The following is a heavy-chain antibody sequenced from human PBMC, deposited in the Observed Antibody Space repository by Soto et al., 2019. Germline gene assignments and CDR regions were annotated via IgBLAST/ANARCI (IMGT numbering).Heavy chain of an antibody. Sequence: QVQLQESGPGLVKPSQTLSLTCTVSGGSICSGGYYWSWIRQHPGKGLEWIGYIYYSGSTYYNPSLKSRVTISVDTSKNQFSLKLSSVTAADTAVYYCAIYDSSGSRGFQHWGQGTLVTVSS. V-gene: IGHV4-31*03. CDR2: IYYSGST. D-gene: IGHD3-22*01. CDR3: AIYDSSGSRGFQH. J-gene: IGHJ1*01. CDR1: GGSICSGGYY.